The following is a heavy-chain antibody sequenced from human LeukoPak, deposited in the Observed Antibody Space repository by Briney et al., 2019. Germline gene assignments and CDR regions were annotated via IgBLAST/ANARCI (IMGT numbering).Heavy chain of an antibody. CDR1: VYTLTELS. V-gene: IGHV1-24*01. J-gene: IGHJ4*02. Sequence: ASVKVSCKASVYTLTELSMHWVRQAPGKGLEWMGGLDPEDGETIYAQKFQGRVTMTEDTSTDTAYMELSSLTSEDTAVYYCATAAYYYGSSGYSRFDYWGQGTLVTVSS. CDR2: LDPEDGET. D-gene: IGHD3-22*01. CDR3: ATAAYYYGSSGYSRFDY.